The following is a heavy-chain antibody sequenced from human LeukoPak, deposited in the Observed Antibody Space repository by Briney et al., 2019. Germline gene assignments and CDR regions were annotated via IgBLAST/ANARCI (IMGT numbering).Heavy chain of an antibody. CDR3: AKAGDERELDY. D-gene: IGHD2-21*02. CDR1: RFIFDDYV. J-gene: IGHJ4*02. Sequence: GGSLRLSCAASRFIFDDYVMHWVRQAPGKGLEWVSGISWTGATLGYADSVKGRFTISRDDAKNSLCLQMNSLRVEDTAWYYCAKAGDERELDYWGQGTLVTVSS. CDR2: ISWTGATL. V-gene: IGHV3-9*01.